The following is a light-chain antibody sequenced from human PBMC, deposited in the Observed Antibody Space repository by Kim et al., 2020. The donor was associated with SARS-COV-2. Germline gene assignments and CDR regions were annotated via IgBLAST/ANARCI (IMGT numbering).Light chain of an antibody. CDR1: QSVSSSY. CDR3: QQYGSSPYS. CDR2: GAS. J-gene: IGKJ2*03. Sequence: LSPGGRAALACRASQSVSSSYVAWYQQKPGQAPRLLIYGASSRATGIPDRFSGSGSGTDFTLTISRLEPEDFAVYYCQQYGSSPYSFGQGTKLEI. V-gene: IGKV3-20*01.